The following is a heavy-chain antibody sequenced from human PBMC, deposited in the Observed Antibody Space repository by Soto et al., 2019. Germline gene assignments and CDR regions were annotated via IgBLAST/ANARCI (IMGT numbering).Heavy chain of an antibody. CDR3: ARPYCDSTSCYTDWFDP. CDR2: VNPKSGNT. CDR1: GYSFSTYD. V-gene: IGHV1-8*01. J-gene: IGHJ5*02. Sequence: QVQLVQSGAEVKKPGASVKVSCKASGYSFSTYDINWVRQAAGQGLEWMGWVNPKSGNTDYAQRFRGRVTMTSKTSISTAYMALSALTREDTAVYYCARPYCDSTSCYTDWFDPWGQGTLVTVSS. D-gene: IGHD2-2*02.